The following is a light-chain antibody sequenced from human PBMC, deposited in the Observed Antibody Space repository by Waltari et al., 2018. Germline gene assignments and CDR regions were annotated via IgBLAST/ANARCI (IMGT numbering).Light chain of an antibody. CDR3: SSYTGSSSYV. V-gene: IGLV2-8*01. CDR2: EVS. CDR1: SNDVGAYNY. J-gene: IGLJ1*01. Sequence: QSALTQPPSASGSPGQSVTIPSPGPSNDVGAYNYVSWYQQHPGKAPKLMIYEVSKRPSGVPDRFSGSKSGNTASLTVSGLQAEDEADYYCSSYTGSSSYVFGTGTKVAVL.